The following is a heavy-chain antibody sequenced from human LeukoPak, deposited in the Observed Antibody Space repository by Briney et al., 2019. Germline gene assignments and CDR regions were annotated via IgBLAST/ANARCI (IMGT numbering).Heavy chain of an antibody. V-gene: IGHV3-74*01. CDR2: INTDGNTR. J-gene: IGHJ3*02. CDR3: VREDNAFDI. Sequence: PGGSLRLSCATSGFTFSTSWMHWVRQAPGKGLVWVSRINTDGNTRDYADSVKGRFTISRDNAENMLYLQMNSLRAEDTAVYYCVREDNAFDIWGQGTVVTVSS. CDR1: GFTFSTSW.